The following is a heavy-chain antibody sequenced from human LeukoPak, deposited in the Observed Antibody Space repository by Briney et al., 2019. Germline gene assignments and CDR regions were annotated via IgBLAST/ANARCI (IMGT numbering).Heavy chain of an antibody. CDR1: GFTFSDYF. CDR3: AKDPEGEGPTYFDY. V-gene: IGHV3-11*04. J-gene: IGHJ4*02. CDR2: INSAGDNI. Sequence: PGGSLRLSCVASGFTFSDYFMSWIRQAPGKGLEWLSFINSAGDNIYYADSVKGRFTISRDNSKNTLFLQMNSLRAEDTALYYCAKDPEGEGPTYFDYWGQGTLVTVSS.